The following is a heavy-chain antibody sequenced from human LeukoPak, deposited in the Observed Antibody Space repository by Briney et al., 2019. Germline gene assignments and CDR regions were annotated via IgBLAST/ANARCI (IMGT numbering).Heavy chain of an antibody. V-gene: IGHV3-33*01. Sequence: GGSLRLSCAASGFTFSSYGMHWVRQAPGKGLEWVAVIWYDGSNRYYADSVKGRFTISRDNSKNTLHLQMNSLRAEDTAVYYCARMRPELDYWGQGTLVTVSS. CDR3: ARMRPELDY. J-gene: IGHJ4*02. D-gene: IGHD6-6*01. CDR2: IWYDGSNR. CDR1: GFTFSSYG.